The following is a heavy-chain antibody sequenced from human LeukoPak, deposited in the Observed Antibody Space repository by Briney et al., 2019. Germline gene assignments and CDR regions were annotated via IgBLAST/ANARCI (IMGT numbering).Heavy chain of an antibody. CDR1: GYTLTELS. J-gene: IGHJ4*02. V-gene: IGHV1-24*01. CDR2: FDPEDGET. CDR3: ATRAYYDILTGYYNLFDY. Sequence: ASVKVSCKVSGYTLTELSMHWVRQAPGKGLEWMGGFDPEDGETIYAQKFQGRVTMTEDTSTDTAYMELSSLRSEDTAVYYCATRAYYDILTGYYNLFDYWGQGTLVTVSS. D-gene: IGHD3-9*01.